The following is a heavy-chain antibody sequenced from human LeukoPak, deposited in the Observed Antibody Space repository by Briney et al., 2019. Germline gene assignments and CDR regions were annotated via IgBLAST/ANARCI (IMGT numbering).Heavy chain of an antibody. CDR1: GFTFSRYW. D-gene: IGHD6-19*01. CDR3: ARVSSGWSIDY. J-gene: IGHJ4*02. CDR2: INNDGSIT. V-gene: IGHV3-74*01. Sequence: PGGSLRLSCAASGFTFSRYWMHWLRQAPGKGLVWVSLINNDGSITIYADSVKGRFTISRDNAKNTLYLQMNSLRAEDTAVFYCARVSSGWSIDYWGQGTLVTVSS.